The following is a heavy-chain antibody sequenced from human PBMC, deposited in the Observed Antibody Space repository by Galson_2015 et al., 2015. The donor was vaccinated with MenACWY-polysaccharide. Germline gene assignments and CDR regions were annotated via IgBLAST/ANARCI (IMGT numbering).Heavy chain of an antibody. V-gene: IGHV3-23*01. CDR1: GFTFSTYA. D-gene: IGHD6-6*01. CDR3: AKGGIAARLPYYFYS. J-gene: IGHJ4*02. Sequence: SLRLSCAASGFTFSTYAMCWVRQAPGKGLEWLSSISDGGGGTYYADSVKGRFTISRDSSKNTLHLQVNSLRAEDTAIYYWAKGGIAARLPYYFYSSGQGTLLTASS. CDR2: ISDGGGGT.